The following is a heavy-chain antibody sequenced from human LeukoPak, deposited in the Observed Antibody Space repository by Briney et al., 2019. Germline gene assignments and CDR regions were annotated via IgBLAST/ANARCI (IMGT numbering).Heavy chain of an antibody. D-gene: IGHD6-19*01. J-gene: IGHJ4*02. CDR1: GFAVSRNY. CDR3: ARGPARDHYTSGWYWVY. V-gene: IGHV3-53*01. Sequence: GGSLRLSCAASGFAVSRNYMSWVRQAPGKGLEWVSVIYSGGSTYYAGSVKGRFTVSRDSSKNTLYLQMNSLRAEDTAVYYCARGPARDHYTSGWYWVYRGQGTLVTVSS. CDR2: IYSGGST.